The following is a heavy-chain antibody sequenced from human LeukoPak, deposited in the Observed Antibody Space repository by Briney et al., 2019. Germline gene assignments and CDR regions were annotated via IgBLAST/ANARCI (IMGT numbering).Heavy chain of an antibody. Sequence: GASVKVSCKASGYTFTSYYMHWVRQAPGQGLEWVGIINPSGDPTTYAQKFQGRVTMTSDMSTSTVYMELSSLRSDDTALYYCARERRVYSYGSFIGDYWGQGTLVTVSS. D-gene: IGHD5-18*01. CDR1: GYTFTSYY. CDR3: ARERRVYSYGSFIGDY. CDR2: INPSGDPT. J-gene: IGHJ4*02. V-gene: IGHV1-46*01.